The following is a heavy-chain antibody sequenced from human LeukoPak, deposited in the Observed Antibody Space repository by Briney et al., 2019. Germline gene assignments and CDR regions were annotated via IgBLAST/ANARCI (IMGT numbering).Heavy chain of an antibody. D-gene: IGHD6-13*01. CDR2: ISSSSSYI. CDR3: AREFSHRIAAAGKGVDY. J-gene: IGHJ4*02. CDR1: GFTFSSYS. V-gene: IGHV3-21*01. Sequence: AGGSLRLSRAASGFTFSSYSMNWVRQAPGKGLEWVSSISSSSSYIYYADSVKGRFTISRDNAKNSLYLQMNSLRAEDTAVYYCAREFSHRIAAAGKGVDYWGQGTLVTVSS.